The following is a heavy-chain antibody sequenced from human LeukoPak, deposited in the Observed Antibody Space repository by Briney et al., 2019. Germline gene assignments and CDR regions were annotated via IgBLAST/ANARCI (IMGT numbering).Heavy chain of an antibody. J-gene: IGHJ4*02. D-gene: IGHD2-15*01. Sequence: GESLRLSCAASEFTFSIYWMHWVRQAPGKGLVWVSRINSDGSITNYADSVKGRFTISRDNAKNTLYLQMNSLRAEDTAVYYCTREVVGFSFDYWGQGTLVTVSS. CDR1: EFTFSIYW. CDR3: TREVVGFSFDY. V-gene: IGHV3-74*01. CDR2: INSDGSIT.